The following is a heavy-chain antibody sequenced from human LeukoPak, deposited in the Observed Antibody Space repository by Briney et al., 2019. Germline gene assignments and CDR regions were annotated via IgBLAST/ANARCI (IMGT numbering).Heavy chain of an antibody. Sequence: GGSLRLSCAASGFTFSSYSMNWVRQAPGKGLEWVSSISSSSSYIYYADSVKGRFTISRDNAKNTLYLQMNSLRVEDTAVYYCAREDYSGYDFYDYWGQGSLVTVSS. CDR1: GFTFSSYS. CDR3: AREDYSGYDFYDY. CDR2: ISSSSSYI. V-gene: IGHV3-21*01. J-gene: IGHJ4*02. D-gene: IGHD5-12*01.